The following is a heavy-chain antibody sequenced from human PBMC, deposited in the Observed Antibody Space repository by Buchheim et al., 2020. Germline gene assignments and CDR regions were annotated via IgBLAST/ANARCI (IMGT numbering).Heavy chain of an antibody. CDR1: GFTFSSYG. Sequence: QVQLVESGGGVVQPGRSLRLSCAASGFTFSSYGMQWVRQAPGKGLEWVAAISFDASIKYYADSVKGRFTISRDNSKNTLYLQMNSLRAEDTAVYYCTSFDYWGQGNL. V-gene: IGHV3-30*03. J-gene: IGHJ4*02. CDR2: ISFDASIK. CDR3: TSFDY.